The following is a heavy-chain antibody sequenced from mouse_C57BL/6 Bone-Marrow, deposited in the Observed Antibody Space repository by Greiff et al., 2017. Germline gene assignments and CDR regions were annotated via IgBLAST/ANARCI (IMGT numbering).Heavy chain of an antibody. CDR3: ARPDGYYGWYFDV. CDR2: LSSGSSTI. V-gene: IGHV5-17*01. CDR1: GFTFSDYG. Sequence: EVMLVESGGGLVKPGGSLKLSCAASGFTFSDYGMHWVRQAPEKGLEWVAYLSSGSSTIYDADTVKGRFTISRDNAKNTLFLQMTSLRSEDTAMYYCARPDGYYGWYFDVWGTGTTVTVAS. J-gene: IGHJ1*03. D-gene: IGHD2-3*01.